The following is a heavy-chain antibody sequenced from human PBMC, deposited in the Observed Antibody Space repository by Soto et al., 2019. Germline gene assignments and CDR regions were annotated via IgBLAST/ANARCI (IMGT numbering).Heavy chain of an antibody. CDR2: TNSDGTDS. Sequence: GGSLRLSCPAAGLDFVDYATHWVRQVPGKGLEWVSLTNSDGTDSYYVDAVKGRFTISRDNANSTLYLQMDRLRPEDTALYFCAKALYYYDSSPLDHWGQGTLVTVSS. CDR1: GLDFVDYA. D-gene: IGHD3-22*01. V-gene: IGHV3-43D*04. CDR3: AKALYYYDSSPLDH. J-gene: IGHJ4*02.